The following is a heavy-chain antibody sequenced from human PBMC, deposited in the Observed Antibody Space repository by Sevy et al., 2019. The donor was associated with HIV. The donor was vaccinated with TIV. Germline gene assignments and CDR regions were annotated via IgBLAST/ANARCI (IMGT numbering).Heavy chain of an antibody. J-gene: IGHJ3*02. V-gene: IGHV4-39*01. CDR3: ARHRDYYDSSGYYYLMNAFDI. CDR2: IYYSGST. Sequence: SETLSLTCTVSGGSIISSSYYWGWIRQPPGKGLEWIGSIYYSGSTYYNPSLKSRVTISVDTSKNQFSLKLSSVTAAETAVYYCARHRDYYDSSGYYYLMNAFDIWGQGTMVTVSS. D-gene: IGHD3-22*01. CDR1: GGSIISSSYY.